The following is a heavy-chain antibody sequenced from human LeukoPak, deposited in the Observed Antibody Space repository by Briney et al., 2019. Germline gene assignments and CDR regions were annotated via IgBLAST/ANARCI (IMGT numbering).Heavy chain of an antibody. CDR2: IGNDGKVT. Sequence: GGSLRLSCAASGFIFNNYVMNWVRQAPGKGLEWVGIIGNDGKVTIYGDSVRGRFTISRDNSRNTLYLQMISLRAEDTAVYYCAKESGTVGAKVDYWGQGTLVTVSS. J-gene: IGHJ4*02. CDR1: GFIFNNYV. D-gene: IGHD1-26*01. CDR3: AKESGTVGAKVDY. V-gene: IGHV3-33*03.